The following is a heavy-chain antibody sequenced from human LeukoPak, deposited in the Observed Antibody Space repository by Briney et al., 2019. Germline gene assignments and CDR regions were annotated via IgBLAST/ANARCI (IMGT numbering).Heavy chain of an antibody. CDR2: TRYDGDTK. CDR1: GFTFSTYG. Sequence: GGSLRLSCAASGFTFSTYGMHWVRQAPGKGLEWVAFTRYDGDTKYYADSVKGRFTISRDNSKNTLYLQLNSLRAEDTAVYYCAKDPSVAGREYYFDYWGQGTLVTVSS. D-gene: IGHD6-19*01. V-gene: IGHV3-30*02. J-gene: IGHJ4*02. CDR3: AKDPSVAGREYYFDY.